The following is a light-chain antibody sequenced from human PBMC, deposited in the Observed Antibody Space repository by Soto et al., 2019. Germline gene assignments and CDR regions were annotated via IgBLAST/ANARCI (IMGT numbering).Light chain of an antibody. V-gene: IGKV1-5*01. CDR1: QSISGW. Sequence: DIQMTQSPSTLSASVGDRVTITCRASQSISGWLAWYQQKPGKAPKLLIYDVSSLESGVPSRFRGSGSGTEFTLTISRLQPDDFATYYCQQCNSYSVTFGQGTKVDI. CDR3: QQCNSYSVT. J-gene: IGKJ1*01. CDR2: DVS.